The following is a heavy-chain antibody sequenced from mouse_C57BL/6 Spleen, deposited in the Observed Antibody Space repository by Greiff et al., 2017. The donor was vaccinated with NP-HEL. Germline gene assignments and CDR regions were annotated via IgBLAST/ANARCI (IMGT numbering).Heavy chain of an antibody. D-gene: IGHD2-4*01. Sequence: EVQGVESGGGLVKPGGSLKLSCAASGFTFSDYGMHWVRQAPEKGLEWVAYISSGSSTIYYADTVKGRFTISRDNAKNTLFLQMTSLRSEDTAMYYCARRSYYDYAEYFDVWGTGTTVTVSS. J-gene: IGHJ1*03. CDR2: ISSGSSTI. CDR3: ARRSYYDYAEYFDV. CDR1: GFTFSDYG. V-gene: IGHV5-17*01.